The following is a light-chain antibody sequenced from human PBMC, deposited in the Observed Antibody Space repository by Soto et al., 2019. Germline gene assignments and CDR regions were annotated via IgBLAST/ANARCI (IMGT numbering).Light chain of an antibody. CDR3: QQYNKWPPET. J-gene: IGKJ1*01. CDR1: LSVNNY. Sequence: EIVLTQSPATLSLSPGERATLSCRASLSVNNYLAWYQQKPGQAPRLLLFDASTRATGIPARFSGSGSGTEFTLTISSLQSEDFGVYYCQQYNKWPPETFGQGTKVDIK. V-gene: IGKV3D-15*01. CDR2: DAS.